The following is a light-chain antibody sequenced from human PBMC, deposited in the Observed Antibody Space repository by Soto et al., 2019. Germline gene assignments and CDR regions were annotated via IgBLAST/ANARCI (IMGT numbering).Light chain of an antibody. J-gene: IGLJ2*01. Sequence: QSVLTQPPSVTGAPGQRVTISCTGNNSNIGAGSGVNWYQQFPDKAPKLLIYANTHRPSGVPDRFSGSTSATSASLAITGHQTQDEADYYCQSFDSSLTGLIFGGGTKLTVL. V-gene: IGLV1-40*01. CDR2: ANT. CDR3: QSFDSSLTGLI. CDR1: NSNIGAGSG.